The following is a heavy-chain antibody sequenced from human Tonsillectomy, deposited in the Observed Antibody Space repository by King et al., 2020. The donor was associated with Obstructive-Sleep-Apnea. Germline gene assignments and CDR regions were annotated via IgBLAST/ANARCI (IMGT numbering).Heavy chain of an antibody. CDR2: IYYSGGT. J-gene: IGHJ3*02. CDR3: ARLDSSGYDDAFDI. V-gene: IGHV4-31*03. CDR1: VCSISSGVYY. D-gene: IGHD3-22*01. Sequence: LQLQESGPGLVKPSETLCLTCTVSVCSISSGVYYWSWIRQRPGKGLEWIGYIYYSGGTSFKPSLRSRVTISKDTAKNQFSLRLSAVAAADTAVYYCARLDSSGYDDAFDIWGQGTMVTVSS.